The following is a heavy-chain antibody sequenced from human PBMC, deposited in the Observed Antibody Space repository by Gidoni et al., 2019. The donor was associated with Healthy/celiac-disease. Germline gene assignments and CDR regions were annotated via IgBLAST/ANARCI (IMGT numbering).Heavy chain of an antibody. CDR1: GGSFSGYY. Sequence: QVQLQQWGAGLLKPSETLSLTCAVYGGSFSGYYWSWIRQPPGKGLEWIGEINHSGSTNYNPSLKSRVTISVDTSKNQFSLKLSSVTAADTAVYYCARGGPAMRHYYYYGMDVWGKGTTVTVSS. V-gene: IGHV4-34*01. J-gene: IGHJ6*04. D-gene: IGHD2-2*01. CDR2: INHSGST. CDR3: ARGGPAMRHYYYYGMDV.